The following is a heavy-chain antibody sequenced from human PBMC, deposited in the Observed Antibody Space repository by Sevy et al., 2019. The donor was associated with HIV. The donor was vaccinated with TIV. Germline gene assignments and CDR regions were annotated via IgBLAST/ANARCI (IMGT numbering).Heavy chain of an antibody. CDR2: ISGSGISP. J-gene: IGHJ6*02. CDR1: GFTFNSHG. V-gene: IGHV3-23*01. Sequence: GGSLRLSCEASGFTFNSHGMTWVRQAPGKGLEWVSCISGSGISPFYADSVKGRFTISRDNSKNTLYLQMSRLRHEDTAVYYCVAEPPSGGHGNYHYGLDLWGQGTTVTVSS. D-gene: IGHD3-16*01. CDR3: VAEPPSGGHGNYHYGLDL.